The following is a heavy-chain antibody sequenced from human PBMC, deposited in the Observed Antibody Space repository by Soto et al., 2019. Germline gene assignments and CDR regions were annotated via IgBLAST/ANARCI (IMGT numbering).Heavy chain of an antibody. D-gene: IGHD6-19*01. CDR1: GFTFDDYA. CDR3: AKDRGLVLSFYFDY. Sequence: EVQLVESGGGLVQPGRSLRLSCAASGFTFDDYAMHWVRQAPGKGLEWVSGISWNSGSRGYADSVKGRFTISRDNAKNSLYLQMNSLRAEDTALYYCAKDRGLVLSFYFDYWCQGTLVTFSS. J-gene: IGHJ4*02. V-gene: IGHV3-9*01. CDR2: ISWNSGSR.